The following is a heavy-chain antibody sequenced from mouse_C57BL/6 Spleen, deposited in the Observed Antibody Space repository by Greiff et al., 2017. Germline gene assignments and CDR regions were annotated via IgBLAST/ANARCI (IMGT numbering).Heavy chain of an antibody. Sequence: EVMLVESGGGLVKPGGSLKLSCAASGFTFSSYAMSWVRQTPEKMLEWVATISDGGSYTYYPDNVKGRFTISRDNAKNNLYLQMSHLKSEDTAMYYCARERHYYGKPGGQGTLVTVSA. CDR3: ARERHYYGKP. D-gene: IGHD1-1*01. J-gene: IGHJ3*01. CDR2: ISDGGSYT. CDR1: GFTFSSYA. V-gene: IGHV5-4*01.